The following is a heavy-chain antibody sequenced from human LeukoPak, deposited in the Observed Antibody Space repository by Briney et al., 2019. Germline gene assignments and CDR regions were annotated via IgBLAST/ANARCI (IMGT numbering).Heavy chain of an antibody. CDR1: GGSISSSSYY. J-gene: IGHJ4*02. Sequence: SETLSLTCTVSGGSISSSSYYWGWIRQPPGKGLEWIGSIYYSGSTYYNPSLKSRVTISVVTSKNQFSLKLSSVTAADTAVYYCARPSFRSYDFWSGFGPFDYWGQGTLVTVSS. D-gene: IGHD3-3*01. CDR2: IYYSGST. CDR3: ARPSFRSYDFWSGFGPFDY. V-gene: IGHV4-39*01.